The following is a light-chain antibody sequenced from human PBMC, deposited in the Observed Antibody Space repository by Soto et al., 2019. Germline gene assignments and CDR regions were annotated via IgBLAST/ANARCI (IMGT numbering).Light chain of an antibody. J-gene: IGLJ2*01. CDR3: SSYTSSSTLV. V-gene: IGLV2-14*01. CDR1: SSDVGGWPH. CDR2: EVS. Sequence: QSALTQPASVSASPGQSITISCAGTSSDVGGWPHVSWYQQHPGKAPKLVIYEVSNRPSGVSSRFSGSKSGSTASQTISGLQAEDEADYYCSSYTSSSTLVFGGGTKLTVL.